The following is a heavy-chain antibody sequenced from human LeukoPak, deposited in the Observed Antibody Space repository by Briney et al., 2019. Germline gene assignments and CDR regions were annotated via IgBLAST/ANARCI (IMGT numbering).Heavy chain of an antibody. V-gene: IGHV3-23*01. CDR1: GFTFSSYA. D-gene: IGHD2-2*01. CDR2: ISGSGGST. J-gene: IGHJ4*02. CDR3: AKDFNSAGVPAANSFDY. Sequence: GGSLRLSCAASGFTFSSYAMSWVRQAPGKGLEWVSAISGSGGSTYYADSVKGRFTISRDNSKNTLYLQMNSLRAEDTAVYYCAKDFNSAGVPAANSFDYWGQGTLVTVSS.